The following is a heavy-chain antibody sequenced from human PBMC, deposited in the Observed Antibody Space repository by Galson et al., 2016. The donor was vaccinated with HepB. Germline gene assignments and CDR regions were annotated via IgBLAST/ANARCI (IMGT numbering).Heavy chain of an antibody. J-gene: IGHJ1*01. CDR1: GGSFSSSA. Sequence: SVKVSCKASGGSFSSSAISWVRQAPGQGLEWMGGITPLLNTTVYAQKFRGRVTITADESTSTAYMELSSLRSEDTAVYYCARDERGWSLVHQHWGQGTLVTVSS. CDR3: ARDERGWSLVHQH. V-gene: IGHV1-69*13. D-gene: IGHD2-15*01. CDR2: ITPLLNTT.